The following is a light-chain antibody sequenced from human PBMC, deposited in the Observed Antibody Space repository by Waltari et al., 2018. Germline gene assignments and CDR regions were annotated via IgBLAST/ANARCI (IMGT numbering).Light chain of an antibody. J-gene: IGKJ4*01. CDR1: QSIATY. Sequence: DIQMTQSPSSLSASAGDRVTITCRASQSIATYLNWYQQKPGKAPILLIYAASILQFGVPSSFSGSGSGTDFTLAISSLQPEDFATYFCQQSYSAPHTFGGGTQVDIK. CDR3: QQSYSAPHT. CDR2: AAS. V-gene: IGKV1-39*01.